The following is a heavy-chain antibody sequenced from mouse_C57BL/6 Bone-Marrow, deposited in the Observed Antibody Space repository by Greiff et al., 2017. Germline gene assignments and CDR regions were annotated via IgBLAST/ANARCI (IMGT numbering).Heavy chain of an antibody. CDR3: ARGGYDSKGAMDY. J-gene: IGHJ4*01. V-gene: IGHV1-55*01. Sequence: VQLQQPGAELVKPGASVKMSCKASGYTFTSYWITWVKKRPGQGLEWIGDIYPGSGSTNYNEKFKSKATLTVDTSSSTAYMQLSSLTSEDSAVYYCARGGYDSKGAMDYWGQGTSVTVSS. CDR1: GYTFTSYW. CDR2: IYPGSGST. D-gene: IGHD2-5*01.